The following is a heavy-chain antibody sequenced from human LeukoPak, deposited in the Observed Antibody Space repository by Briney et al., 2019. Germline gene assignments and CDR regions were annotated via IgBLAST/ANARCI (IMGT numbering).Heavy chain of an antibody. J-gene: IGHJ4*02. D-gene: IGHD3-10*01. V-gene: IGHV4-59*08. Sequence: SETLSLTCTVSGGSISSYYWSWLRPSPGKGLEWIGHIYFSGRTTYNPSLGSRLTISEDTSTSQLSLKLSSVTAADTAVYYCARHKPTGSYPLELWGQGTLVTVSS. CDR1: GGSISSYY. CDR2: IYFSGRT. CDR3: ARHKPTGSYPLEL.